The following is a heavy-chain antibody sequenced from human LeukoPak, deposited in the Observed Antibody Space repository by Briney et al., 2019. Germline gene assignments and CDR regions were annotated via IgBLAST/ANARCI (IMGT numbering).Heavy chain of an antibody. J-gene: IGHJ5*02. CDR1: GGSFSGYY. Sequence: PSETLSLTCAVYGGSFSGYYWGWIRQPPGKGLEWIGSIYYSGSTYYNPSLKSRVTISVGTSKNQFSLKLSSVTAADTAVYYCASGIWFGELFSGWFDPWGQGTLVTVSS. V-gene: IGHV4-34*01. D-gene: IGHD3-10*01. CDR3: ASGIWFGELFSGWFDP. CDR2: IYYSGST.